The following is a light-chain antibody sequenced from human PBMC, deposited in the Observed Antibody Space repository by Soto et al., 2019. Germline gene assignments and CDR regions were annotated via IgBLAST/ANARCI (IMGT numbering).Light chain of an antibody. J-gene: IGLJ2*01. CDR3: SSYAGSNNFVI. V-gene: IGLV2-8*01. CDR2: EVN. Sequence: QSALIQPPSASGSPGQSVTISCTGTSSDVGGYDYVSWYQQHPGKAPKLMIYEVNKRPSGVPDRFFGSKSGNTASLTVSGLQAEDEADYYCSSYAGSNNFVIFGGGTKLTVL. CDR1: SSDVGGYDY.